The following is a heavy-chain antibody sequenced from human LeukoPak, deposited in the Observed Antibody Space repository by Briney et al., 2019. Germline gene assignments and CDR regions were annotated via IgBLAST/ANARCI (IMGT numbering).Heavy chain of an antibody. CDR2: IYTNGST. D-gene: IGHD2-8*02. CDR1: GGSIRSYY. CDR3: ARHSLNWAFDY. J-gene: IGHJ4*02. V-gene: IGHV4-4*09. Sequence: SETLSLTCTVSGGSIRSYYWGLIRQPPRKGLGWIWYIYTNGSTNYKPSLKSRVSISVDPSKNRFSLKLGSVTAADTAVYYCARHSLNWAFDYCGQGTLVTVSS.